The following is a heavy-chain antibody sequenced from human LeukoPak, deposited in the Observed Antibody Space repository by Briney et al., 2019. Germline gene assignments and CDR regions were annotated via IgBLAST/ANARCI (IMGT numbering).Heavy chain of an antibody. D-gene: IGHD6-13*01. Sequence: SETLSLTCTVSGGSLSSSSSYWGWIRQPPGKGLEWIGSIYYSGSTYYNPSLKSRVTISVDTSKNQFSLKLSSVTAADTAVYYCATIPGIAAAGGYWGQGTLVTVSS. V-gene: IGHV4-39*07. J-gene: IGHJ4*02. CDR2: IYYSGST. CDR1: GGSLSSSSSY. CDR3: ATIPGIAAAGGY.